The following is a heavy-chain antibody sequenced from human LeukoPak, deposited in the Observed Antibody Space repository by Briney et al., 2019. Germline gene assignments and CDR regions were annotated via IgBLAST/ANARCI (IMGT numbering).Heavy chain of an antibody. CDR2: IYPDDSDT. Sequence: GESLKISCKGSGYSFTSYWIARVRQMPGKGLEWMGIIYPDDSDTKYSPSFQGQVTISADKSTNTAYLQWSSLKASDTAMYYCARERGYCSSTSCQNWFDPWGQGTLVTVSS. CDR1: GYSFTSYW. V-gene: IGHV5-51*01. D-gene: IGHD2-2*01. CDR3: ARERGYCSSTSCQNWFDP. J-gene: IGHJ5*02.